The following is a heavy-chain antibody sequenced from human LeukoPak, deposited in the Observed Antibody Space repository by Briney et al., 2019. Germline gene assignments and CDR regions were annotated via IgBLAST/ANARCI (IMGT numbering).Heavy chain of an antibody. V-gene: IGHV4-30-4*01. CDR2: IYYPGDT. Sequence: PSETLSLTCTVSGGSISSGDYYWSWIRQPPGKGLEWIGYIYYPGDTFYSPSLRSRVTISVDTFKNHFSLELNSVTAADTAVYFCARGRYYGDYIDLWGQGTLVAVSS. CDR3: ARGRYYGDYIDL. CDR1: GGSISSGDYY. J-gene: IGHJ4*02. D-gene: IGHD4-17*01.